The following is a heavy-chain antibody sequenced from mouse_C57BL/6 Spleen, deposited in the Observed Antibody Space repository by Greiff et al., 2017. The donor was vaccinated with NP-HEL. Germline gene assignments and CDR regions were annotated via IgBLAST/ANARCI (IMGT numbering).Heavy chain of an antibody. D-gene: IGHD2-4*01. V-gene: IGHV1-55*01. J-gene: IGHJ1*03. CDR3: TREEYYDRYFDV. Sequence: QVQLQQPGAELVKPGASVKMSCKASGYTFTSYWITWVKQRPGQGLEWIGDIHPGSGSTNYNEKFKSKATLTVDTSSSTAYMQLSSLTSEDSAVYYGTREEYYDRYFDVWGTGTTVTVSS. CDR1: GYTFTSYW. CDR2: IHPGSGST.